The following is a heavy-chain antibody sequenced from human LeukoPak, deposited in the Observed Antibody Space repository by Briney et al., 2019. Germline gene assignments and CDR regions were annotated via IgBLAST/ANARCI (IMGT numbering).Heavy chain of an antibody. D-gene: IGHD3-22*01. CDR1: GFTFSDHY. V-gene: IGHV3-72*01. CDR3: ARDPYYYDSSGGDY. CDR2: SRDKANSYTT. J-gene: IGHJ4*02. Sequence: PGGSLRLSYAASGFTFSDHYMGWVRQAPGKGLEWVGRSRDKANSYTTENAASVKGRFTISRDDSKNSLYLQMNSLKTEDTAVYYCARDPYYYDSSGGDYWGQGTLVTVSS.